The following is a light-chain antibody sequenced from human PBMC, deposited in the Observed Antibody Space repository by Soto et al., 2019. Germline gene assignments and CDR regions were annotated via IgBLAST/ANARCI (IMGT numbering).Light chain of an antibody. Sequence: EIVLTQSPVTLSVSPGERVTLSCRASQRLSSNLAWYQQRPGQAPRLLIYGASNRATGIPARFSGSGSGTDFTLTISSLEPEDFAVYYCQQRSNWPPTFGQGTRLEIK. CDR3: QQRSNWPPT. CDR2: GAS. CDR1: QRLSSN. J-gene: IGKJ5*01. V-gene: IGKV3-11*01.